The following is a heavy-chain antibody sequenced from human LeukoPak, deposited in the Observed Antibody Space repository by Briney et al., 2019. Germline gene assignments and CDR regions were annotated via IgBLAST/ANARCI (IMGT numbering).Heavy chain of an antibody. Sequence: SETLSLTCTVSGGSISSYDWSWIRQPAGKGLEWMGRIYTSGSTNYNPSLKSRVTMSVDTSKNHFSLKLSSVTAADTAVYYCARSYDSSGYPLYLAYWGQGTLVTVSS. D-gene: IGHD3-22*01. CDR3: ARSYDSSGYPLYLAY. CDR2: IYTSGST. J-gene: IGHJ4*02. V-gene: IGHV4-4*07. CDR1: GGSISSYD.